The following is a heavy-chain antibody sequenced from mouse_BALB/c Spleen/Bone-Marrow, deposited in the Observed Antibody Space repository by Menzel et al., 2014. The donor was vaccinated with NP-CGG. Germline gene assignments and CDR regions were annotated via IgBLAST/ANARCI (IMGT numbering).Heavy chain of an antibody. D-gene: IGHD1-1*01. V-gene: IGHV14-3*02. CDR1: GFNIKDTY. J-gene: IGHJ4*01. Sequence: VQLQQSGAELVKPGASVKLSCTASGFNIKDTYIHWVKQRPEQGLEWIGRIDPANGNTKYDPKFQGKATITADTSSNTASLPLSSLTSEDTAVYYCARSRYYGSSGWDSGGQGTSVTVSS. CDR2: IDPANGNT. CDR3: ARSRYYGSSGWDS.